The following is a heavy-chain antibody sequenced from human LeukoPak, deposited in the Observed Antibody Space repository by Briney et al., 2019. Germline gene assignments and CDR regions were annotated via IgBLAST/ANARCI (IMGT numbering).Heavy chain of an antibody. J-gene: IGHJ5*02. Sequence: PGRSLRLSCAASGFTFSSYAMHWVRQAPGKGLEWVAVMSYDGSNKYYADSVKGRFTISRDNSKNTLYLQMNSLRAEDTAVYYCARPDSGYDLGAYNWFDPWGQGTLVTVSS. D-gene: IGHD5-12*01. CDR1: GFTFSSYA. CDR3: ARPDSGYDLGAYNWFDP. CDR2: MSYDGSNK. V-gene: IGHV3-30*04.